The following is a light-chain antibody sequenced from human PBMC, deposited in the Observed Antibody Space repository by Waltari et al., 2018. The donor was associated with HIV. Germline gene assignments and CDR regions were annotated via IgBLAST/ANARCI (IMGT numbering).Light chain of an antibody. CDR2: DDS. CDR1: NIGRKT. J-gene: IGLJ7*01. V-gene: IGLV3-21*02. Sequence: SYVLTQPPSVSVAPGQTARITCGGNNIGRKTVHWYQQRPGQAPVLVVDDDSARPSGIPERFSGSNSGNTATLTISRVEAGDEADYYCQVWDSSSDHAVFGGGTQLTVL. CDR3: QVWDSSSDHAV.